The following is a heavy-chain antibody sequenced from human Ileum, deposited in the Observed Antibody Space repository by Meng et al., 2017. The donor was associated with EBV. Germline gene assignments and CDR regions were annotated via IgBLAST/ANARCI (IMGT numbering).Heavy chain of an antibody. Sequence: QPHLQGAGPPMVEPSEPLSLTSTVPCDSLTSNYYYWGWIRQPPGKGLEWIATIDYSGNTYNNPSLESRVTISRDTSKNQLTLNLNSVTAADTALYYCARGTFYYYSGCRFDPWGQGTLVTVSS. D-gene: IGHD3-22*01. J-gene: IGHJ5*02. CDR1: CDSLTSNYYY. CDR3: ARGTFYYYSGCRFDP. CDR2: IDYSGNT. V-gene: IGHV4-39*07.